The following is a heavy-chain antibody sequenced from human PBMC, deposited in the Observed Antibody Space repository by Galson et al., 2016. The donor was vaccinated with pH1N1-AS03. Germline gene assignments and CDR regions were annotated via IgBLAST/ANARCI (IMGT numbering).Heavy chain of an antibody. J-gene: IGHJ4*02. V-gene: IGHV4-59*11. CDR3: SRLVGQSFAY. CDR2: VYDRVNT. CDR1: GGSISSHY. Sequence: LTCTVSGGSISSHYWSWIRQSPGKGLEWIGCVYDRVNTNYNPSLKSRVTISVDTSKNQFSLNLSSVTAADTAVYYCSRLVGQSFAYWGQGMLVTVSS.